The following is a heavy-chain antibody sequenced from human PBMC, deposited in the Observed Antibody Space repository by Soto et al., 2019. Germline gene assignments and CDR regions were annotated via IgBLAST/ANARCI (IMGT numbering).Heavy chain of an antibody. CDR3: AKDAFYYDRSGYYTFDY. CDR2: INHSGST. CDR1: GGSFSGYY. V-gene: IGHV4-34*01. Sequence: SETLSLTCAVYGGSFSGYYWSWIRQPPGKGLEWIGEINHSGSTNYNPSLKSRVTISVDTSKNQFSLKLSSVTAADTAVYFCAKDAFYYDRSGYYTFDYWGQGTLVTVS. J-gene: IGHJ4*02. D-gene: IGHD3-22*01.